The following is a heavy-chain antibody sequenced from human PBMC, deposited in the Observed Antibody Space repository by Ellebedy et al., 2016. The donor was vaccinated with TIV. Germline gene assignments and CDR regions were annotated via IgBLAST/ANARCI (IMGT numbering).Heavy chain of an antibody. CDR2: MTPNSGNA. D-gene: IGHD2-15*01. V-gene: IGHV1-8*02. CDR3: ARHPPGEYCTGVSC. J-gene: IGHJ4*02. CDR1: GYTFTSYD. Sequence: AASVKVSCKAPGYTFTSYDINWARQATGQGLEWMGWMTPNSGNAGSAQKFQGRVTMTWNTSISTAYMELSSLRSEDTAVYYCARHPPGEYCTGVSCWGQGTLVTVSS.